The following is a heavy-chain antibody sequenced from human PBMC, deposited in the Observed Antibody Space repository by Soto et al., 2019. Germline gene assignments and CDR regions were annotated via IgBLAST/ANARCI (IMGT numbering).Heavy chain of an antibody. D-gene: IGHD2-2*01. V-gene: IGHV3-74*01. CDR3: AKALGMGAVVPVMDRMDV. CDR1: GFTFSSYW. Sequence: EVQLVESGGGLVQPGGSLRLSCAASGFTFSSYWMHWVRQAPGKGLVWVSGINSDGSSTSYAYSVKGRFTISRDNAKNTLYLQMNSLRAEDTAVYYCAKALGMGAVVPVMDRMDVWGQGTTVPVSS. CDR2: INSDGSST. J-gene: IGHJ6*02.